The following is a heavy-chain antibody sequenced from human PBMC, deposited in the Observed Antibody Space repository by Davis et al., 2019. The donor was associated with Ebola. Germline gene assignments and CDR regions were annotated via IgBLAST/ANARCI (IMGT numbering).Heavy chain of an antibody. Sequence: GESLKISCAASGFTFSDYYMNWIRQAPGKGLEWLSYISSSSRYTNHADSVNGRFTISRDNAKKSLYLQMSSLRAEDTAIYYCARVYGYYDSSGYYYGFDYWGQGTLVTVSS. D-gene: IGHD3-22*01. CDR3: ARVYGYYDSSGYYYGFDY. CDR2: ISSSSRYT. CDR1: GFTFSDYY. V-gene: IGHV3-11*06. J-gene: IGHJ4*02.